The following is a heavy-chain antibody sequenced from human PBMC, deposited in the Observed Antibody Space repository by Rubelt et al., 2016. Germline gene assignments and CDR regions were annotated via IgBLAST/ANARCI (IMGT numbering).Heavy chain of an antibody. D-gene: IGHD6-25*01. Sequence: VQLQQRGAGLLKPSETLSLTCAVYGGSFSGYYWSWIRQPPGKGLEWIGEINHSGSTNYNPSPKSRVTISVDTSKNQLSLKGSSVAAADTGVYYWARRGVGGFAYWDQGTLVTVSS. V-gene: IGHV4-34*01. CDR3: ARRGVGGFAY. J-gene: IGHJ4*02. CDR1: GGSFSGYY. CDR2: INHSGST.